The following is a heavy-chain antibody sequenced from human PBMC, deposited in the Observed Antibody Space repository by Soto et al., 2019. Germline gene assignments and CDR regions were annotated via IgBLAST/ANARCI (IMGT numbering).Heavy chain of an antibody. Sequence: QVHLVQSGAEVKKPGASVKVSCKASGYTFPSYGITWVRQAPGQGLEWMGWISAYNGNTNYAQKLQGRVTMTTDTSTSTAYMELRSRRSDDTAVDYCARDGPMDRAFDIWGQGTMVTVSS. D-gene: IGHD3-10*01. CDR1: GYTFPSYG. V-gene: IGHV1-18*01. CDR3: ARDGPMDRAFDI. CDR2: ISAYNGNT. J-gene: IGHJ3*02.